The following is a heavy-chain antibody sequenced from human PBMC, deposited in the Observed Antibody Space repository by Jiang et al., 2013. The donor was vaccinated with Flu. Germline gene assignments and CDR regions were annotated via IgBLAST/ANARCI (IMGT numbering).Heavy chain of an antibody. V-gene: IGHV5-51*01. CDR3: AREAVAGMYYFDF. Sequence: GAEVKKPGESLTISCKGSGYSFTSYWIGWVRQMPGKGLEWMGIIFPYDSDTRYSPSFQGQVTISVDKSISTAYLQWNSLKASDTAIYYCAREAVAGMYYFDFWGQGTLVTVSS. CDR2: IFPYDSDT. J-gene: IGHJ4*02. D-gene: IGHD6-19*01. CDR1: GYSFTSYW.